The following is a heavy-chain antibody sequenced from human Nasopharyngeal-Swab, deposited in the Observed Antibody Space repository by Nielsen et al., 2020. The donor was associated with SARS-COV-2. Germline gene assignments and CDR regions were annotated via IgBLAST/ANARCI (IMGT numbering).Heavy chain of an antibody. D-gene: IGHD4-11*01. J-gene: IGHJ6*02. CDR3: ARDPNSIPSCGMDV. CDR1: KFIFSDYY. Sequence: GESLKISCVASKFIFSDYYMSWIRQAPGKGLEWVSYITSSGSSVYYADSVRGRFSISRDNARNSLYLQMNSLRAEDTAVYYCARDPNSIPSCGMDVWGQGTTVTVSS. V-gene: IGHV3-11*01. CDR2: ITSSGSSV.